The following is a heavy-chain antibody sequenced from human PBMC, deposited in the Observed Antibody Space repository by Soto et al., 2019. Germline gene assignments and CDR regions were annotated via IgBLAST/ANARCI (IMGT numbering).Heavy chain of an antibody. CDR1: GGSFSGYY. V-gene: IGHV4-34*01. Sequence: QVQLQQWGAGLLKPSETLSLTCAVYGGSFSGYYWSWIRQPPGKGLEWIGEINHSGSTNYNPSLTRRVHSSVDTSKNQYSVKLRCVTAADTAVYYCERGVLYDGGNSAYFDYGMDVWGQGATVTVS. D-gene: IGHD2-21*02. CDR3: ERGVLYDGGNSAYFDYGMDV. J-gene: IGHJ6*02. CDR2: INHSGST.